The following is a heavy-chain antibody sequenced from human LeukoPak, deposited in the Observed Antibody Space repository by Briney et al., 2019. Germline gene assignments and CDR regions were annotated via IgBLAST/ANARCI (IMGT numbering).Heavy chain of an antibody. Sequence: SSETLSLTCTVSGGSISSSSYYWGWIRQPAGKGLEWIGRIYNSGNTNYNPSLKSRVTISVDTSKNQFSLKLSSVTAADTAVYYCARYEAVAGVFDYWGQGTLVTVSS. CDR2: IYNSGNT. J-gene: IGHJ4*02. CDR1: GGSISSSSYY. CDR3: ARYEAVAGVFDY. D-gene: IGHD6-19*01. V-gene: IGHV4-61*02.